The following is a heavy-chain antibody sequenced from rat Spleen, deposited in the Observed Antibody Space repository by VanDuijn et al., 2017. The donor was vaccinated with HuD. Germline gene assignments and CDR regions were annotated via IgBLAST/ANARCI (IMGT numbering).Heavy chain of an antibody. J-gene: IGHJ3*01. D-gene: IGHD1-12*02. CDR2: IWGNGNT. Sequence: QVQLKESGPGLVQPSQTLSLTCTVSGFSLTTNAVSWVRQPPGKGLEWMGVIWGNGNTNYNSALKSRLSISRDTSKSQVYLKMNSLQTEDTATYYCARDGAAAGDWGQGTLVTVSS. CDR3: ARDGAAAGD. V-gene: IGHV2-13*01. CDR1: GFSLTTNA.